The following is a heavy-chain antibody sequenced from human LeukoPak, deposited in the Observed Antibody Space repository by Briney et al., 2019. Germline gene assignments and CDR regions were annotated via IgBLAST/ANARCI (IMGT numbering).Heavy chain of an antibody. V-gene: IGHV3-74*01. CDR3: ARGRNGFFDY. D-gene: IGHD5-24*01. J-gene: IGHJ4*01. CDR1: GFTFSGPP. CDR2: INSDSGRT. Sequence: GGSLRLSCAASGFTFSGPPMHWVRQAPGKGLVWVSQINSDSGRTRYADSVKGRLTISRDNAKNTVYLQINSLRAEDTAMYYCARGRNGFFDYWGHGTLVTVSS.